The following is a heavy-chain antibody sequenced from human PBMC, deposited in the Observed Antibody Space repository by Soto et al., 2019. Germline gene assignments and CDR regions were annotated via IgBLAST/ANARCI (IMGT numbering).Heavy chain of an antibody. Sequence: EVQLVESGGGLVQPGGSLRLSCAASGFTFSSSSMNWVRQAPGKGLEWVSFIDTLSSTMYYADSVRGRVTISRDQAKNTLNLQMTSLRAEDTAIYYCTGRGVSSGLGYWGQGTLVTVSS. D-gene: IGHD3-22*01. J-gene: IGHJ4*02. CDR2: IDTLSSTM. CDR1: GFTFSSSS. V-gene: IGHV3-48*01. CDR3: TGRGVSSGLGY.